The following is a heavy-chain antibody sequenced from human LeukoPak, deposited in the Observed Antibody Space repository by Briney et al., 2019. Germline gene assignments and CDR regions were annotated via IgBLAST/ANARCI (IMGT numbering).Heavy chain of an antibody. CDR1: GYTFTKYG. Sequence: GASVKVSCKASGYTFTKYGITWVRQAPGQGPEWVGWISAYNGHTESAQKFQGRVTMTTDTSTNTAYMELRSLRSDDTAVYYCARTGIDYGDYGLLDYWGPGSLVTVSS. D-gene: IGHD4-17*01. V-gene: IGHV1-18*01. J-gene: IGHJ4*02. CDR2: ISAYNGHT. CDR3: ARTGIDYGDYGLLDY.